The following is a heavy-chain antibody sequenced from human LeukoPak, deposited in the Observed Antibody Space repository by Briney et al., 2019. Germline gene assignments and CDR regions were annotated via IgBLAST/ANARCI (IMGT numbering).Heavy chain of an antibody. CDR1: GFTFSSYA. CDR2: ISYDGSNK. V-gene: IGHV3-30-3*01. CDR3: ARSGIQLWLHIWFDP. D-gene: IGHD5-18*01. J-gene: IGHJ5*02. Sequence: LTGGSLRLSCAASGFTFSSYAMHWVRQAPGKGLEWVAVISYDGSNKYYADSVKGRFTISRDNSKNTLYLQMNSLRAEDTAVYYCARSGIQLWLHIWFDPWGQGTLVTVSS.